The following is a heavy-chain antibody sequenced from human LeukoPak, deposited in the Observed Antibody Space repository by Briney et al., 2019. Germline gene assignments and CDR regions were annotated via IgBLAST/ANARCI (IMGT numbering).Heavy chain of an antibody. J-gene: IGHJ4*02. Sequence: GGSLRLSCAASGFTLSDYYMSWIRQAPGKGLVWVSRIEGDGSSTTYADYVKGRFTISRDNAKNTLYLQMNSLRAEDTAVYFCARDPSAFAGYFDFWGQGTLVTASS. CDR1: GFTLSDYY. CDR2: IEGDGSST. CDR3: ARDPSAFAGYFDF. D-gene: IGHD3-10*01. V-gene: IGHV3-74*01.